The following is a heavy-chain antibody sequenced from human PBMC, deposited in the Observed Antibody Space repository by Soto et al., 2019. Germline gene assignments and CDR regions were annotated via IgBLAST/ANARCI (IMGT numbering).Heavy chain of an antibody. CDR1: GYTFSDYY. J-gene: IGHJ6*02. CDR3: ERQARPGPFYYSSAYHTHVYMVA. D-gene: IGHD3-22*01. Sequence: SSVKVSCKDSGYTFSDYYIHWVRQAPGQGLEWMGWINPNSGGTKYAPKFQGGVTMTRDTSITTAYMELSRLRSEDTAVYYCERQARPGPFYYSSAYHTHVYMVALGHAAPVT. V-gene: IGHV1-2*02. CDR2: INPNSGGT.